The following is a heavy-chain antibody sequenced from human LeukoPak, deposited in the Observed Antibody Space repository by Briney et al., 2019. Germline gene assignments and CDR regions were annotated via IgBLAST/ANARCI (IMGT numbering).Heavy chain of an antibody. CDR1: GYTFTGHY. Sequence: ASVKVSCKGSGYTFTGHYMHWVRQAPGQGLEWVGRINPNSGGTNYAQKFQGRVTMTRDTSINTAYMELGSLTSDDTAVYYCARDLSGPNPLDYWGQGTLVTVSS. J-gene: IGHJ4*02. CDR3: ARDLSGPNPLDY. CDR2: INPNSGGT. V-gene: IGHV1-2*06.